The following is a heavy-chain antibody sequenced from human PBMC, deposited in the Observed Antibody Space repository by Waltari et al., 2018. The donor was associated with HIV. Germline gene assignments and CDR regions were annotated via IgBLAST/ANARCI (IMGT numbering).Heavy chain of an antibody. CDR3: VADLGGSHDS. V-gene: IGHV3-21*02. CDR2: ISSTSTYI. J-gene: IGHJ4*02. D-gene: IGHD1-26*01. Sequence: EVQLVESGGGLVKPGGSLRLSCATSGFTLRTYTMYWVRQAPGKGLEWVSSISSTSTYIYYTDSVKGRFTISRDNAQNSLSLQMNSLSAEDTAVYYCVADLGGSHDSWGQGSQVTVSS. CDR1: GFTLRTYT.